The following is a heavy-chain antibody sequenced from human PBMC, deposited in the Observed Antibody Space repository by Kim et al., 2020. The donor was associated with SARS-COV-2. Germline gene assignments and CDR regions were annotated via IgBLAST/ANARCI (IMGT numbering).Heavy chain of an antibody. D-gene: IGHD6-19*01. J-gene: IGHJ5*02. CDR3: AKGSSGWYSFIS. Sequence: YYAESVKGRFTISRDNSKNTLYLQMNSLRAEDTAVYYCAKGSSGWYSFISWGQGTLVTVSS. V-gene: IGHV3-23*01.